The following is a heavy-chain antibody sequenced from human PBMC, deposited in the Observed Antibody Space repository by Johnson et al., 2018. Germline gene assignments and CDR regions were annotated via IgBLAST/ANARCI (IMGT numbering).Heavy chain of an antibody. CDR3: ATTIFGLLIPYGMDV. D-gene: IGHD3/OR15-3a*01. J-gene: IGHJ6*02. V-gene: IGHV3-43D*04. Sequence: VQLVESGGVVVQXGGSDRLXCAASGFTFDDYAMYWVRQGPGKGLKWVSPMSWDGSRRNYGHSVKGRFIISRDNSENSVHLLLYSLRDEDTAVYYCATTIFGLLIPYGMDVWGQGTTVTVSS. CDR2: MSWDGSRR. CDR1: GFTFDDYA.